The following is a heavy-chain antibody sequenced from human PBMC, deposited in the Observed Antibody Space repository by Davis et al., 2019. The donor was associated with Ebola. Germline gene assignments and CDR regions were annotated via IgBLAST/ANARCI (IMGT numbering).Heavy chain of an antibody. CDR1: GSSISRGSY. CDR2: IYHSGST. Sequence: PSATLSLTCAVSGSSISRGSYWGWIRPPPGQGLEWIGSIYHSGSTYYNPSLKSRVTISVDTSKNQFSLKLSSVTAADTAVYYCAKGIAAAGPGLDYWGQGTLVTVSS. J-gene: IGHJ4*02. V-gene: IGHV4-38-2*01. CDR3: AKGIAAAGPGLDY. D-gene: IGHD6-13*01.